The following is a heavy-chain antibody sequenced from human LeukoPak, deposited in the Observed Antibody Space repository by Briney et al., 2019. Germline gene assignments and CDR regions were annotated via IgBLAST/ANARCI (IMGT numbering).Heavy chain of an antibody. D-gene: IGHD2-8*01. CDR3: ARDRRTNSWANDRFDY. CDR2: INQDGSEK. CDR1: RLTFSYYW. J-gene: IGHJ4*02. V-gene: IGHV3-7*01. Sequence: GRSLRPSSEVPRLTFSYYWITRVGMAQGKGPESQANINQDGSEKNYVDSVKGRFTISRDNAENSLYLQMNSLRAEDTAVYYCARDRRTNSWANDRFDYWGQGALVTVSS.